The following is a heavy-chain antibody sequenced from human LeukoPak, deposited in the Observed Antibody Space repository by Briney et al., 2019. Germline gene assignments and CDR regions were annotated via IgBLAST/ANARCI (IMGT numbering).Heavy chain of an antibody. CDR2: IIPIFGTA. Sequence: ASVKVSCKASGGTFSSYAISWVRQAPGQGLEWMGGIIPIFGTANYAQKFQGRVTITADESTSTAYMELSSLRSEDTAVYYCATGLGGRSGTNDYYYMDVWGEGATVTVSS. CDR3: ATGLGGRSGTNDYYYMDV. V-gene: IGHV1-69*13. J-gene: IGHJ6*03. CDR1: GGTFSSYA. D-gene: IGHD1-14*01.